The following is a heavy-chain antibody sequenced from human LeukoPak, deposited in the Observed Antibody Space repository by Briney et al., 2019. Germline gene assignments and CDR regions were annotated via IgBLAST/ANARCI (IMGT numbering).Heavy chain of an antibody. CDR3: ARMGSTYYYDSSNYQDAFDV. CDR1: GFTFNNYA. Sequence: AGGSLRLSCTASGFTFNNYAMSWVRQAPGKGLEWVSGISGSGDRTYYADSVKGQFTISRDNSKNTFYLQMNNVRAEDTAVYCCARMGSTYYYDSSNYQDAFDVWGQGTMVTVSS. D-gene: IGHD3-22*01. V-gene: IGHV3-23*01. J-gene: IGHJ3*01. CDR2: ISGSGDRT.